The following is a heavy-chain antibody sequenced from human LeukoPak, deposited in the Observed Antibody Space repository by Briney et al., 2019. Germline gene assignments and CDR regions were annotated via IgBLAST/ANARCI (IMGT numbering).Heavy chain of an antibody. Sequence: PGGSLRLSCAASGFTFSSYAMHWVRQAPGKGLEWVAFIRYDGSNKYYADSVKGRFTISRDNSKNTLYLQMNSLRAEDTAVYYCAKDQGTYSSSWYLDYWGQGTLVTVSS. V-gene: IGHV3-30*02. J-gene: IGHJ4*02. CDR1: GFTFSSYA. CDR3: AKDQGTYSSSWYLDY. D-gene: IGHD6-13*01. CDR2: IRYDGSNK.